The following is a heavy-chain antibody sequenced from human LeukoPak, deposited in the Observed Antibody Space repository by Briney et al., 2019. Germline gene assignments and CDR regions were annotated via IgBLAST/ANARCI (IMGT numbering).Heavy chain of an antibody. CDR3: ASPLDSSGYYIVY. V-gene: IGHV1-46*01. Sequence: ASVKVSCKASGYTFTSYYMHWVRQAPGQGLEWMGVINPSGGSTSYAQKFRGRVTMTRDTSTSTVYMELSSLRSEDTAVYDCASPLDSSGYYIVYWGQGTLVTVSS. CDR2: INPSGGST. J-gene: IGHJ4*02. D-gene: IGHD3-22*01. CDR1: GYTFTSYY.